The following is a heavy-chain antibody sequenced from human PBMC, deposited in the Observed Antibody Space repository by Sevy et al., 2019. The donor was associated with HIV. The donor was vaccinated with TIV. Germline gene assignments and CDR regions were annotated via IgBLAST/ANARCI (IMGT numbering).Heavy chain of an antibody. Sequence: GGSLRLSCAASGFTFSSYAMSWVRQAPGKGLEWVSAISGSGGSTYYADSVKGRFTISRDNSKNTLYLQMNSLRAEDTAVYYCAKVSYCSGGSCYLNTHWYFDLWGRGTLVNVSS. J-gene: IGHJ2*01. V-gene: IGHV3-23*01. CDR1: GFTFSSYA. CDR3: AKVSYCSGGSCYLNTHWYFDL. CDR2: ISGSGGST. D-gene: IGHD2-15*01.